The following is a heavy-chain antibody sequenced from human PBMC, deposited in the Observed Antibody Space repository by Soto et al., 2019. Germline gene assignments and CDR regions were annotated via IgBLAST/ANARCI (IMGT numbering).Heavy chain of an antibody. Sequence: QMNLVESGGGVVQPGRSLRLSCAASGFVFSDYGLHWVRRAPGKGLGWVALITNDGNNEYYRESVKGRFSISRGRSTNTVDLLMNSLRPEDTGVYYCAKEGPGGGRHFYYAMDVWGQGTTVTVSS. J-gene: IGHJ6*02. V-gene: IGHV3-30*18. CDR1: GFVFSDYG. CDR3: AKEGPGGGRHFYYAMDV. D-gene: IGHD1-26*01. CDR2: ITNDGNNE.